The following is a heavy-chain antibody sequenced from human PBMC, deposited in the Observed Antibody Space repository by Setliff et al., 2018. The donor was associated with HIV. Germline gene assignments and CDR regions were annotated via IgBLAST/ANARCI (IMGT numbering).Heavy chain of an antibody. CDR3: ATQPPAALSYYYYYMDV. J-gene: IGHJ6*03. Sequence: GESLKLSCAASGFTFSTYWMNWVRQAPGKGLEWVANIRQDGSEKYYVDSVKGRFTISRDNAKNSLYLQMNSLRAEDTAVYYCATQPPAALSYYYYYMDVWGKGTTVTVS. V-gene: IGHV3-7*01. D-gene: IGHD2-2*01. CDR1: GFTFSTYW. CDR2: IRQDGSEK.